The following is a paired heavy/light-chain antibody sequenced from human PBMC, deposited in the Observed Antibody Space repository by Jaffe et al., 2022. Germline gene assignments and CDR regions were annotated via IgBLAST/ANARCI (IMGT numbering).Heavy chain of an antibody. J-gene: IGHJ4*02. CDR3: AKADIAAAGYPLDY. Sequence: EVQLVESGGGLVQPGGSLRLSCAASGFTFTSYWMHWVRQAPGKGLVWVSRINSDGSSTNYADSVKGRFTISRDNAKNTLYLQMNSLRVEDTAVYYCAKADIAAAGYPLDYWGQGTLVTVSS. V-gene: IGHV3-74*01. CDR1: GFTFTSYW. CDR2: INSDGSST. D-gene: IGHD6-13*01.
Light chain of an antibody. V-gene: IGLV1-47*01. CDR2: KND. CDR1: SSNIGSNY. CDR3: AAWDDSLSGVV. J-gene: IGLJ2*01. Sequence: QSVLTQPPSASGTPGQRVTISCSGSSSNIGSNYVYWYQQLPGTAPKLLIYKNDQRPSGVPDRFSGSKSGTSASLAISGLRFEDEADYYCAAWDDSLSGVVFGGGTKLTVL.